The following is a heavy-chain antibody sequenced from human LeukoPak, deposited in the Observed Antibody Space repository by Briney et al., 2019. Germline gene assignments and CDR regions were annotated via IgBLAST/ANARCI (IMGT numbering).Heavy chain of an antibody. CDR3: AREWVVGATYYYYYGMDV. J-gene: IGHJ6*02. CDR2: ISWNSVSI. CDR1: GFTFDDYA. V-gene: IGHV3-9*01. Sequence: GGSLRLSCAAPGFTFDDYAMHWVRQAPGKGLEWVSGISWNSVSIDYADSVKGRFTISRDNARNSLYLQMNSLRAEDTAVYYCAREWVVGATYYYYYGMDVWGQGTTVTVSS. D-gene: IGHD1-26*01.